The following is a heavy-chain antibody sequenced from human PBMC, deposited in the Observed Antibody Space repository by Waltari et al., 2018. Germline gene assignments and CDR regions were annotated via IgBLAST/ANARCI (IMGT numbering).Heavy chain of an antibody. CDR2: IRGTGGSA. V-gene: IGHV3-23*01. D-gene: IGHD2-2*01. Sequence: EVQLLESGGGLVQPGGSLRLSCAASGFTFSSYALIWVRQAPGKGPEGGAAIRGTGGSAYSADSVKGRFTISRDNSENTLYLQMNSLRVEDTAMYYCAKGRVPAAAIYYFDTWGQGTLVTVSS. CDR1: GFTFSSYA. CDR3: AKGRVPAAAIYYFDT. J-gene: IGHJ4*02.